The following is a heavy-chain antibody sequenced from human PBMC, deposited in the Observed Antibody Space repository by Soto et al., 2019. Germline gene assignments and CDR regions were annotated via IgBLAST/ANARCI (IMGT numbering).Heavy chain of an antibody. CDR3: AKDGDYYDSSGYYPGAFDI. V-gene: IGHV3-30*18. Sequence: QVQLVESGGGVVQPGRSLRLSCAASGFTFSSYGMHWVRQAPGEGLEWVAVISYDGSNKYYADSVKGRFTISRDNSKNTLYLQMNSLRAEDTAVYYCAKDGDYYDSSGYYPGAFDIWGQGTMVTVSS. J-gene: IGHJ3*02. D-gene: IGHD3-22*01. CDR2: ISYDGSNK. CDR1: GFTFSSYG.